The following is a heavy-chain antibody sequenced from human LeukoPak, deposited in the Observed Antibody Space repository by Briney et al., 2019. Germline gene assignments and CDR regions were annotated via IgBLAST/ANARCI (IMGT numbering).Heavy chain of an antibody. CDR2: ITRSSSYI. CDR1: GFTLSSYS. D-gene: IGHD6-19*01. J-gene: IGHJ6*03. Sequence: GGSLRLSCEASGFTLSSYSMNWVRQAPGKGLEWVSSITRSSSYIYYADSVKGRFTISRDNSKDTLYLQMNSLRAEDTAVYYCAKCSGWFVRGKDYYYYYMDVWAKGPRSPSP. CDR3: AKCSGWFVRGKDYYYYYMDV. V-gene: IGHV3-21*04.